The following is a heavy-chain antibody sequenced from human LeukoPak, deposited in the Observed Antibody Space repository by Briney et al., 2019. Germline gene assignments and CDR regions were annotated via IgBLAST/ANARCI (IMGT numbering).Heavy chain of an antibody. V-gene: IGHV3-23*01. D-gene: IGHD3-22*01. Sequence: PGGSLRLSCAASGSTFSSYAMSWVRQAPGKGLEWVSAISGSGGSTYYADSVKGRFTISRDNSKNTLYLQMNSLRAEDTAVYYCAKEGADYDSSGYYYYFDYWGQGTLVTVSS. J-gene: IGHJ4*02. CDR1: GSTFSSYA. CDR3: AKEGADYDSSGYYYYFDY. CDR2: ISGSGGST.